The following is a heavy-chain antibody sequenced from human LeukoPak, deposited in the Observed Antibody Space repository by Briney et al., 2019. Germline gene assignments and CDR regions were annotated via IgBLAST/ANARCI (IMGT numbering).Heavy chain of an antibody. CDR1: GYTFTNYG. J-gene: IGHJ4*02. Sequence: AVTVSCKASGYTFTNYGINWVRQAPGQGVEGMGWISAYNGNTNYAQNFQGRVTMTTDTSTNTAYMELRSLRSDDTAVYYCARGVRIRGVIINYYFDYWGQGTLVTVSS. D-gene: IGHD3-10*01. CDR3: ARGVRIRGVIINYYFDY. V-gene: IGHV1-18*01. CDR2: ISAYNGNT.